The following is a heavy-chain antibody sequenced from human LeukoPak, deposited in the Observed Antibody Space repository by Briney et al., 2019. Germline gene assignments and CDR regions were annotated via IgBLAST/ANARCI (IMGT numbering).Heavy chain of an antibody. CDR1: DASISNYY. J-gene: IGHJ4*02. V-gene: IGHV4-4*09. D-gene: IGHD1-26*01. CDR2: IHTSGGS. Sequence: SETLSLTCIVSDASISNYYWSWIRQTPEKGLEWMGHIHTSGGSSYYPSLKSRLTMSIDTSRNQLSLKLTSVTAADTALYFCARLGSYHDFWGQGALVTVSS. CDR3: ARLGSYHDF.